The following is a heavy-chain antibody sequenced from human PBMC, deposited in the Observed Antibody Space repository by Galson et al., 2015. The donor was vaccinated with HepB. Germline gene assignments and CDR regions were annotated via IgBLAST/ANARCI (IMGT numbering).Heavy chain of an antibody. CDR2: IIPILGIA. Sequence: SVKVSCKASGGTFSSYAISWVRQAPGQGLEWMGRIIPILGIANYAQKFQGRVTITADKSTSTAYMELSSLRSEDTAVYYCARDSQGGGDYVGTFDPWGQGTLVTVSS. CDR1: GGTFSSYA. V-gene: IGHV1-69*04. D-gene: IGHD2-21*02. J-gene: IGHJ5*02. CDR3: ARDSQGGGDYVGTFDP.